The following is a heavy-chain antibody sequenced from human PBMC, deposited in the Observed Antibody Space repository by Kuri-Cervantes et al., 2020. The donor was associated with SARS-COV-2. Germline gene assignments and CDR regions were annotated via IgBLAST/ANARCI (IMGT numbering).Heavy chain of an antibody. CDR2: IYYSGST. CDR1: GGSISSGDYY. D-gene: IGHD3/OR15-3a*01. V-gene: IGHV4-30-4*08. J-gene: IGHJ6*03. CDR3: ARDRFFWTTVPYYYYMDV. Sequence: SETLSLTCTVSGGSISSGDYYWSWIRQPPGKGLEWIGYIYYSGSTYYNPSLKSRVTMSVDTSKNQFSLKLSSVTAADTAVYYCARDRFFWTTVPYYYYMDVWGKGTTVTVSS.